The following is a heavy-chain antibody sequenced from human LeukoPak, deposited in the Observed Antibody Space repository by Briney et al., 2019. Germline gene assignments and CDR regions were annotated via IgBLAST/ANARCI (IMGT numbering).Heavy chain of an antibody. D-gene: IGHD3-10*01. CDR1: GFTFTSFA. J-gene: IGHJ3*02. CDR3: ARDGRHYYGSGNYYSKDAFDI. V-gene: IGHV3-23*01. Sequence: GGSLRLSCAASGFTFTSFAVSWVRQAPGKGLAWVSGISGSGAFTYYADSVKGRFTISRDNSKITLYLQMNSLGVEDTAVYYCARDGRHYYGSGNYYSKDAFDIWGQGTMVTVSS. CDR2: ISGSGAFT.